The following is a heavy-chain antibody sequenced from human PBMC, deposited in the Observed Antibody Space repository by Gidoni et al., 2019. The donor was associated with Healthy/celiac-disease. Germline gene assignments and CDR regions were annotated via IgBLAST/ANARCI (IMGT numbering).Heavy chain of an antibody. V-gene: IGHV4-59*13. J-gene: IGHJ4*02. CDR2: IYYSGST. D-gene: IGHD1-26*01. Sequence: GKGLEWIGYIYYSGSTNYNPSLKSRVTISVDTSKNQFSLKLSSVTAADTAVYYCARVSRGSRADYWGQGTLVTVSS. CDR3: ARVSRGSRADY.